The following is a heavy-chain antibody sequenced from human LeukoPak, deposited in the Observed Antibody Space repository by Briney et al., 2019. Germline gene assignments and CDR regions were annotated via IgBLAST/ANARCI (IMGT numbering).Heavy chain of an antibody. Sequence: VASVKVSCKASGYTFTGYYMHWVRQATGQGLEWMGWMNPNSGNTGYAQKFQGRVTMTRNTSISTAYMELSSLRSEDTAVYYCARGGWELRGWGQGTLVTVSS. J-gene: IGHJ4*02. CDR2: MNPNSGNT. CDR1: GYTFTGYY. V-gene: IGHV1-8*02. D-gene: IGHD1-26*01. CDR3: ARGGWELRG.